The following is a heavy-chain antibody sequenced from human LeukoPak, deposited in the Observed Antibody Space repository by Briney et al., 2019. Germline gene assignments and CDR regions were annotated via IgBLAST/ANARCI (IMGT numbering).Heavy chain of an antibody. CDR2: IKQDGSEK. Sequence: PGGSLRLSCAASGFSFSDHYVDWVRQAPGKGLGWVANIKQDGSEKYYVDSVKGRFTISRDNAKNSLYLQMNSLRAEDTAVYYCARNPLRELYIDYWGQGTLVTVSS. CDR1: GFSFSDHY. CDR3: ARNPLRELYIDY. D-gene: IGHD5/OR15-5a*01. V-gene: IGHV3-7*01. J-gene: IGHJ4*02.